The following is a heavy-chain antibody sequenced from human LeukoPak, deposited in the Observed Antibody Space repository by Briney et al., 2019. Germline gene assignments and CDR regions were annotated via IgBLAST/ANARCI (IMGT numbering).Heavy chain of an antibody. J-gene: IGHJ4*02. CDR2: IYYSGST. D-gene: IGHD5-12*01. CDR1: GGSISSYY. CDR3: ARYHSGYDDY. Sequence: PSETLSLTCTVSGGSISSYYWGWIRQPPGKGLEWIGSIYYSGSTYYNPSLKSRVTISVDTPKNQFSLKLSSVTAADTAVYYCARYHSGYDDYWGQGTLVTVSS. V-gene: IGHV4-39*07.